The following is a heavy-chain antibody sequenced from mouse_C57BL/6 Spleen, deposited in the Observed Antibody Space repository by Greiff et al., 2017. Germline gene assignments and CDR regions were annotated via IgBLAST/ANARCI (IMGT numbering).Heavy chain of an antibody. CDR3: AKNYGSSYLFDY. CDR1: GYAFSSSW. CDR2: IYPGDGDT. Sequence: VQLQESGPELVKPGASVKISCKASGYAFSSSWMNWVKQRPGKGLEWIGRIYPGDGDTNYNGKFKGKATLTADKASSTAYMQHSSLTSEDSAVYFCAKNYGSSYLFDYWGQGTTLTVSS. V-gene: IGHV1-82*01. D-gene: IGHD1-1*01. J-gene: IGHJ2*01.